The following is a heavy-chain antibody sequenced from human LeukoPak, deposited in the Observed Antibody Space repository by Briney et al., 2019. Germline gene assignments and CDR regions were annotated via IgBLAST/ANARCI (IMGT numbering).Heavy chain of an antibody. J-gene: IGHJ6*02. V-gene: IGHV3-33*01. Sequence: GGSLRLSCAASGFTFSSYGMHWVRQAPGKGLEWVAVIWYDGSNKYYADSVKGRFTISRDNSKNTLYLQMNSLRAEDTAVYYCARPVSPYYYDSSGCPTPMDYYGMDVWGQGTTVTVSS. D-gene: IGHD3-22*01. CDR2: IWYDGSNK. CDR3: ARPVSPYYYDSSGCPTPMDYYGMDV. CDR1: GFTFSSYG.